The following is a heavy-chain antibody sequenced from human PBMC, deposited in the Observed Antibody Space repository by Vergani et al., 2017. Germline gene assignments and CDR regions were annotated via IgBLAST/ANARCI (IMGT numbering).Heavy chain of an antibody. CDR2: IYYSGST. V-gene: IGHV4-59*01. CDR1: GGSISSYY. CDR3: ARTIVGATPLFDY. D-gene: IGHD1-26*01. Sequence: QVQLQESGPGLVKPSETLSLTCTVSGGSISSYYWSWIRQPPGKGLEWIGYIYYSGSTNYNPSLKSRVTISVDTSKNQFPLKLSSVTAADTAVYYCARTIVGATPLFDYWGQGTLVTVSS. J-gene: IGHJ4*02.